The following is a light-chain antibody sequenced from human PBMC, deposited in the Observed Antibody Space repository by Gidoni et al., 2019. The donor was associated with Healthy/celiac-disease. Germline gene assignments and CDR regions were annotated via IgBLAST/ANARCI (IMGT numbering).Light chain of an antibody. J-gene: IGLJ1*01. Sequence: QSALTQPASVSGSPGQSITISCTGTSQNVGGYNYVSWYQQHPGKAPNLMIYDVSNRPSGVSKRFSGSQSGNTASLTISGLQAEDEADYYCSSYTRSSTVFGTGTKGTVL. V-gene: IGLV2-14*03. CDR1: SQNVGGYNY. CDR2: DVS. CDR3: SSYTRSSTV.